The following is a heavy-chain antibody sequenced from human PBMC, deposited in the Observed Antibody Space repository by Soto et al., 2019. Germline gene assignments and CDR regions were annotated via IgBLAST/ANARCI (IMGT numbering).Heavy chain of an antibody. CDR2: INHSGST. J-gene: IGHJ5*02. Sequence: SETLSLTCAVYGGSFSGYYWSWIRQPPGKGLEWIGEINHSGSTNYNPSLKSRVTISVDTSKNQFSLKLSSVTAADTAVYYCARGLGGIVVVPAANNWFDPWGQGTLVTVPS. CDR3: ARGLGGIVVVPAANNWFDP. D-gene: IGHD2-2*01. CDR1: GGSFSGYY. V-gene: IGHV4-34*01.